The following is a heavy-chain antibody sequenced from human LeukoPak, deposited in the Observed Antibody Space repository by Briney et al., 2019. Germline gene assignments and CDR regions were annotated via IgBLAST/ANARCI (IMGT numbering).Heavy chain of an antibody. V-gene: IGHV4-4*07. CDR2: IYTSGST. D-gene: IGHD2-2*01. CDR3: ARGISSCTSTSCYFSPISRRVWFDP. CDR1: GGSISSYY. J-gene: IGHJ5*02. Sequence: PSETLSLTCTVSGGSISSYYWSWIRQPAGKGLEWIGRIYTSGSTNYNPSLKSRVTMSVDTPKNQFSLKLSSVTAADTAVYYCARGISSCTSTSCYFSPISRRVWFDPWGQGTLVTVSS.